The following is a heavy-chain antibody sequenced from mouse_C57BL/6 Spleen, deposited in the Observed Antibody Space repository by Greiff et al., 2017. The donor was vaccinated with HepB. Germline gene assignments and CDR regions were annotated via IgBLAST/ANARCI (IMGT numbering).Heavy chain of an antibody. CDR2: IDPENGDT. D-gene: IGHD4-1*01. V-gene: IGHV14-4*01. CDR3: TRTGTRAMDY. J-gene: IGHJ4*01. Sequence: VHVKQSGAELVRPGASVKLSCTASGFNIKDDYMHWVKQRPEQGLEWIGWIDPENGDTEYASKFQGKATITADKSTNTAYLQLSSLTSEDTAVYYCTRTGTRAMDYWGQGTSVTVSS. CDR1: GFNIKDDY.